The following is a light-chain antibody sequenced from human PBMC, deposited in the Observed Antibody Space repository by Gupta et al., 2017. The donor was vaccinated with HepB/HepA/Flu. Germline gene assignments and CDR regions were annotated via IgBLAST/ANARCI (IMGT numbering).Light chain of an antibody. CDR2: EVT. J-gene: IGLJ1*01. V-gene: IGLV2-23*02. CDR1: SSDVGSYNL. CDR3: CSYAGSATFV. Sequence: QSALTQPASVSGSPGQSITVSCTGTSSDVGSYNLVPWYQQHPGKAPKVMIYEVTKRPSGVSNRFAGSVSGNTASLTISGLLAEDEADYYCCSYAGSATFVFGTGTKVTVL.